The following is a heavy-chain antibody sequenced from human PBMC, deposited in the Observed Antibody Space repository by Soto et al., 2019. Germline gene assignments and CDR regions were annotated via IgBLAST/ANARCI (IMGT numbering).Heavy chain of an antibody. D-gene: IGHD2-2*01. J-gene: IGHJ4*02. V-gene: IGHV1-3*05. CDR1: GYTFTSYA. CDR2: INAGNGNT. Sequence: QVQLVQSGAEEKKPGASVKVSCKASGYTFTSYAMHWVRQAPGQRLEWMGWINAGNGNTKYSQKSQGRVTITTDASAGTAYMELSSLRSEDTAVYYCARGSGVVVTDWGQGTLVTVSS. CDR3: ARGSGVVVTD.